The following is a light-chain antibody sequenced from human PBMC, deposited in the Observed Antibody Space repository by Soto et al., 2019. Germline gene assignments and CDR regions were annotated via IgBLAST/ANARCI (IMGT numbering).Light chain of an antibody. Sequence: QSLLTQPPSASGSPGQSVTISCTGTSSDVGGYNYVSWYQQHPGKAPKLMIFEVSRRPSGVPDRFSGSKSGNTASLTVSGLQAEDEADYYCSSYAGSNNLGVFGTGAKVTDL. CDR2: EVS. J-gene: IGLJ1*01. CDR3: SSYAGSNNLGV. CDR1: SSDVGGYNY. V-gene: IGLV2-8*01.